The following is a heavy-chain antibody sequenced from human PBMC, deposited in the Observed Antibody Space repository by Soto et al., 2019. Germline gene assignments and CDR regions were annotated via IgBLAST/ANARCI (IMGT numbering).Heavy chain of an antibody. CDR3: AKQELGVFY. V-gene: IGHV3-23*01. J-gene: IGHJ4*02. D-gene: IGHD3-3*02. CDR2: ISGSGGST. Sequence: PGGSLRLSCAASGFNFSSYAMSWVRQAPGKGLEWVSTISGSGGSTHYAGYVKGRFTISRDNSKNTLYLQMNSLRVEDTAVYYCAKQELGVFYWGQGTLVTVSS. CDR1: GFNFSSYA.